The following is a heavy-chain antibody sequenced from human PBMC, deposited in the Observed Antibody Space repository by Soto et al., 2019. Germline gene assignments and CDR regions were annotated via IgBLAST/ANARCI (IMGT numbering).Heavy chain of an antibody. CDR2: IYTSEST. D-gene: IGHD1-1*01. J-gene: IGHJ5*02. Sequence: SETLSLTCTVCGDSISSNYWSWVRQPAGKGLEWIGRIYTSESTNYNPSLKSRVTMSVDMSKSQFSLRLTSVTAADTAVYYCARGATGTENWFDPWGQGTLVTVSS. V-gene: IGHV4-4*07. CDR3: ARGATGTENWFDP. CDR1: GDSISSNY.